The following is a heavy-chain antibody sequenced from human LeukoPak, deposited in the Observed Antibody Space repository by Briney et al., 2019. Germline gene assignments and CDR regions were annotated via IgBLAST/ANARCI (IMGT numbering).Heavy chain of an antibody. D-gene: IGHD3-9*01. CDR3: ARVGFDFSFAY. CDR2: IKQDGSEK. Sequence: GGSLRLSCAASGFTFSSYWMSWVRQAPGTGLEWVANIKQDGSEKYYVDSVKGRFTISRDNAKNSLYLQMNSLRADDTAVYYYARVGFDFSFAYWGQGTLVTVSS. V-gene: IGHV3-7*01. CDR1: GFTFSSYW. J-gene: IGHJ4*02.